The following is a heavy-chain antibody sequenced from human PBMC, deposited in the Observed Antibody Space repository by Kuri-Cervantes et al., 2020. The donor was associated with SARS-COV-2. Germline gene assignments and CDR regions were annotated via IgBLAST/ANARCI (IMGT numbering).Heavy chain of an antibody. CDR2: VRRDGSNY. D-gene: IGHD3-3*01. J-gene: IGHJ4*02. CDR3: AKVETASLDY. V-gene: IGHV3-30*02. Sequence: GGSLRLSCATSAFTFSGYGMHWVRQAPGKGLEWVGFVRRDGSNYYYADSVKGRFTISRDNSKNSLYLEMNSLRPEDTAVYYCAKVETASLDYWGQGTLVTVSS. CDR1: AFTFSGYG.